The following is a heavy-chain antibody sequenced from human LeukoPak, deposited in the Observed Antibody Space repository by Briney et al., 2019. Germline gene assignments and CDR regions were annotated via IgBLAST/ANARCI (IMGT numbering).Heavy chain of an antibody. Sequence: SETLSLTCTVSGGSISSSSYYWGWIRQPPGEWLEWIGSIYYSGSTYYNPSLKSRVTISVDTSKNQFSLKLSSVTAADTAVYYCARHLAGATTGTMDWFDPWGQGTLVTVSS. CDR3: ARHLAGATTGTMDWFDP. J-gene: IGHJ5*02. CDR2: IYYSGST. D-gene: IGHD4-11*01. CDR1: GGSISSSSYY. V-gene: IGHV4-39*01.